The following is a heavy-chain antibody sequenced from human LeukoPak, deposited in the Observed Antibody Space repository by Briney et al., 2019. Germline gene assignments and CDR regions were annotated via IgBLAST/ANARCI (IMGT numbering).Heavy chain of an antibody. CDR3: AKLGQKLWWSTDDC. CDR2: ISGSGGST. J-gene: IGHJ4*02. CDR1: GFTFSSYA. Sequence: GGSLRLSCAASGFTFSSYAMSWVRQAPGKGLEWVSAISGSGGSTYYADSVKGRFTISRDNSKNTLYLQMNSLRAEDTAVYYCAKLGQKLWWSTDDCWGQGTLVTVSS. D-gene: IGHD2-21*01. V-gene: IGHV3-23*01.